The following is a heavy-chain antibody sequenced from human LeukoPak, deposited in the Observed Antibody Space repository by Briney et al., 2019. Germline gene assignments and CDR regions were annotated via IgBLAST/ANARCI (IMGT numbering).Heavy chain of an antibody. CDR1: GGSISSYY. D-gene: IGHD5-24*01. V-gene: IGHV4-4*07. CDR3: ARQSRDGYNLNDAFDI. J-gene: IGHJ3*02. CDR2: IYTSGST. Sequence: SETLSLTCTVSGGSISSYYWSWIRQPAGKGLEWIGRIYTSGSTNYNPSLKSRVTMSVDTSKNQFSLKLSSVTAADTAVYYCARQSRDGYNLNDAFDIWGQGTMVTVSS.